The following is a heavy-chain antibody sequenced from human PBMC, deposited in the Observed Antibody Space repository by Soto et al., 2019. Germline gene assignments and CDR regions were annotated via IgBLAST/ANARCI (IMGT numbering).Heavy chain of an antibody. CDR3: AKSLGGFLEWDGV. Sequence: GGSLRLSCAASGFTFSSYAMSWVRQAPGKGLEWVSSISGSGLSTYYADSVKGRFTISRDSSKNTLYLQMISLRAEDTAVYHCAKSLGGFLEWDGVWGKGTTVTVSS. CDR2: ISGSGLST. V-gene: IGHV3-23*01. CDR1: GFTFSSYA. D-gene: IGHD3-3*01. J-gene: IGHJ6*04.